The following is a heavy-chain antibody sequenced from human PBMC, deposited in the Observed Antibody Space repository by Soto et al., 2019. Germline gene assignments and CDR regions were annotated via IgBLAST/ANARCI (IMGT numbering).Heavy chain of an antibody. D-gene: IGHD1-1*01. CDR1: GYTLTGYY. V-gene: IGHV1-2*02. J-gene: IGHJ4*02. CDR2: INPNSGGT. CDR3: ARAQPGTYIDY. Sequence: ASVKVSCKDCGYTLTGYYMHWVQQAPGQGLEWMGWINPNSGGTNYAQKFQGRVTMTRDTSISTAYMELSRLRSDDTAVYYCARAQPGTYIDYWGQGTLVTVSS.